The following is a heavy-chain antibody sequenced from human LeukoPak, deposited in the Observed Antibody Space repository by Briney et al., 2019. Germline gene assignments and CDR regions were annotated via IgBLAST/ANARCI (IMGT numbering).Heavy chain of an antibody. D-gene: IGHD3-16*01. J-gene: IGHJ6*03. CDR1: GFTFSSYW. Sequence: GGSLRLSCAASGFTFSSYWMSWVREAPGKGLEWVANIKQDGSEKYSVDSVKGRFTISRDNAKNSLYMQMNSLRAEDTAVYYCARVMSASVWRSYGSYYYYYYMDIWGKGTTVTVSS. V-gene: IGHV3-7*01. CDR3: ARVMSASVWRSYGSYYYYYYMDI. CDR2: IKQDGSEK.